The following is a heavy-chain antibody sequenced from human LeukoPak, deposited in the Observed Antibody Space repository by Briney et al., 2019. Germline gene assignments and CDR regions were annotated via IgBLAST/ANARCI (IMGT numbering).Heavy chain of an antibody. Sequence: SETLSLTCTVSGGSISSYYWSWIRQPPGKGLEWIGYIYYSGSTNYNPSLKGRVTISVDTSKNQFSLKLSSVTAADTAVYYCARDLGDQYFDYWGQGTLVTVSS. V-gene: IGHV4-59*01. CDR1: GGSISSYY. D-gene: IGHD2-21*02. CDR3: ARDLGDQYFDY. J-gene: IGHJ4*02. CDR2: IYYSGST.